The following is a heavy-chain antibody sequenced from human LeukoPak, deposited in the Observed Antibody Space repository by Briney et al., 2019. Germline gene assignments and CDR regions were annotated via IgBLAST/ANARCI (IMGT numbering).Heavy chain of an antibody. D-gene: IGHD3-22*01. CDR2: ISGSGGST. CDR1: GFTFSSYA. V-gene: IGHV3-23*01. CDR3: AKVDYYDSSGYYLSLNGMDV. Sequence: PGGSLRLSCAASGFTFSSYAMSWVRQAPGKGLEWVSAISGSGGSTYYADSVKGRFTISRDNSKNTLYLQINSLRAEDTAVYYCAKVDYYDSSGYYLSLNGMDVWGQGTTVTVSS. J-gene: IGHJ6*02.